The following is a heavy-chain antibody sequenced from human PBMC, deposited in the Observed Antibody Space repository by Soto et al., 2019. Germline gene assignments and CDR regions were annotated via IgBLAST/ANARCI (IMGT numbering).Heavy chain of an antibody. Sequence: PGGSLRLSSAASGFTVSSNYMSWVRQAPGKGLEWVSVIYSGGSTYYADSVKGRFTISRDNSKNTLYLQMNSLRAEDTAVYYCARDQPGYCSGGSCYGGFDAFDIWGQGTMVTVSS. CDR1: GFTVSSNY. D-gene: IGHD2-15*01. J-gene: IGHJ3*02. CDR3: ARDQPGYCSGGSCYGGFDAFDI. V-gene: IGHV3-66*01. CDR2: IYSGGST.